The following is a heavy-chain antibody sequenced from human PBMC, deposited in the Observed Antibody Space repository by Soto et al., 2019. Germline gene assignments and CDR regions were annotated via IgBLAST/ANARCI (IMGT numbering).Heavy chain of an antibody. CDR2: ISYTGST. V-gene: IGHV4-39*02. Sequence: PSETLSLTCSVSGGSISSNTYYWGWIRQPPGKGLEWVGSISYTGSTSYNPSLKSRATISVDTSKNQFSLKVRSVTAADTAVYYCAKDFLVPDDSSGYFLDYWGQGTLVTVSS. D-gene: IGHD3-22*01. CDR3: AKDFLVPDDSSGYFLDY. J-gene: IGHJ4*02. CDR1: GGSISSNTYY.